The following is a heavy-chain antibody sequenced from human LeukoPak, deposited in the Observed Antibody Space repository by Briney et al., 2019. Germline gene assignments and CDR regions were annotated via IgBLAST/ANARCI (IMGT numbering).Heavy chain of an antibody. V-gene: IGHV5-10-1*01. CDR2: IDPSDSYT. J-gene: IGHJ4*02. Sequence: GESLKISCKGSGYSFTSDWISWVRQMPGKGLEWMGRIDPSDSYTNYSPSFQGHVTISADKSISTAYLQWSSLKASDTAMYYCARRRKAYDSSGYYLYYFDYWGQGTLVTVSS. CDR1: GYSFTSDW. D-gene: IGHD3-22*01. CDR3: ARRRKAYDSSGYYLYYFDY.